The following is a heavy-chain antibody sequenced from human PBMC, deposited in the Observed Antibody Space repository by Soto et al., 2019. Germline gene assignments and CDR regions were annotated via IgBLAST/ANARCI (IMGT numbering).Heavy chain of an antibody. CDR3: ARVELELREGIVYGMDV. CDR2: IIPIFGTA. D-gene: IGHD1-7*01. CDR1: GGTFSSYA. J-gene: IGHJ6*02. V-gene: IGHV1-69*13. Sequence: SVKVSCKASGGTFSSYAISWVRQAPGQGLEWMGGIIPIFGTANYAQKLQGRVTITADESTSTAYMELSSLRSEDTAVYYCARVELELREGIVYGMDVWGQGTTVTVSS.